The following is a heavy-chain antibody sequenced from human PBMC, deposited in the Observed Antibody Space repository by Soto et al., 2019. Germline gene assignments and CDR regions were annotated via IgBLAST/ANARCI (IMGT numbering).Heavy chain of an antibody. V-gene: IGHV4-34*01. Sequence: PSETLSLTCAVYGGSFSGYYWSWIRQPPGKGLEWIGEINHSGSTNYNPSLKSRVTISVDTSKNQFSLKLSSVTAADTAVYYCARLRGYSGYDSFDYWGQGTLVTVSS. J-gene: IGHJ4*02. D-gene: IGHD5-12*01. CDR1: GGSFSGYY. CDR2: INHSGST. CDR3: ARLRGYSGYDSFDY.